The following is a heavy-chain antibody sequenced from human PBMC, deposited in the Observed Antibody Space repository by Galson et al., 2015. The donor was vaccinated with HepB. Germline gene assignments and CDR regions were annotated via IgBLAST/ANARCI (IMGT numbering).Heavy chain of an antibody. V-gene: IGHV4-59*08. CDR2: IYHNGNN. CDR1: RGSISPYY. D-gene: IGHD3-22*01. CDR3: ARLLSYYYDSSAYYQGGYFDL. Sequence: SETLSLTCTVSRGSISPYYWSWIRQPPGKGLEWIGYIYHNGNNNQNPSLKSRVTLSVDMSKSPFSLKLSPVTAADTAIYYCARLLSYYYDSSAYYQGGYFDLWGRGALVTVSS. J-gene: IGHJ2*01.